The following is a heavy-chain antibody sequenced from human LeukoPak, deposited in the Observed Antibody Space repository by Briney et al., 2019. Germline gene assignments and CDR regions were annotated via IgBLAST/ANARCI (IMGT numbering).Heavy chain of an antibody. J-gene: IGHJ4*02. Sequence: SETLSLTCTVSGSSISSYYWSWIRQPAGKGLEWIGRVYTSRTNYNPSLKSRVTMSVDTSKNQFSLKLTSVTAADTAVYYCAREERELLIFDYWGQGTLVTVSS. V-gene: IGHV4-4*07. CDR3: AREERELLIFDY. D-gene: IGHD1-26*01. CDR1: GSSISSYY. CDR2: VYTSRT.